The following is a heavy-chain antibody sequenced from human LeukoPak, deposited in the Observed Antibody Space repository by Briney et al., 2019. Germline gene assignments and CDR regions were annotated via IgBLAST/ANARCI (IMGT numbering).Heavy chain of an antibody. CDR2: ISGSGGST. J-gene: IGHJ5*02. Sequence: PGGSLRVSCAASGFTFSSYAMSWVRQAQGKGLEWVSAISGSGGSTYYADSVKGRFTISRDNSKNTLYLQMNSLRAEDTAVYYCAKIIFGSGWSPPWFDPWGQGTLVTVSS. CDR3: AKIIFGSGWSPPWFDP. D-gene: IGHD6-19*01. CDR1: GFTFSSYA. V-gene: IGHV3-23*01.